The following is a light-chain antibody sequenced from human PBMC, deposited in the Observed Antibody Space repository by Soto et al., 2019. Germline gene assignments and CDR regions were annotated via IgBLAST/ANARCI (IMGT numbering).Light chain of an antibody. CDR1: ASIDSNY. CDR3: QQYETAART. J-gene: IGKJ1*01. Sequence: DIVLTQSPGTLSLSPGDRATLSCRSSASIDSNYLAWYQQKPGQAPRLLIYGAFSRATDIPDRFSGGGSGTDFTLTISRLEPEDFAVYYCQQYETAARTFGQGTKVDIK. V-gene: IGKV3-20*01. CDR2: GAF.